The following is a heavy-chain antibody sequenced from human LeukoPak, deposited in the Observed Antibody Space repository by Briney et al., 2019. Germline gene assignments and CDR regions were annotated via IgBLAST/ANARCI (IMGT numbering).Heavy chain of an antibody. CDR1: GYTFTSYG. CDR2: ISAYNGNT. D-gene: IGHD6-13*01. J-gene: IGHJ3*02. CDR3: ARRAYSSSWSDAFDI. Sequence: EASVKVSCKASGYTFTSYGISWVRQAPGQGLEWMGWISAYNGNTNYAQKLQGRVTMTTDTSTSTAYMELRSLRSDDTAVYYCARRAYSSSWSDAFDIWGKGTMVTVSS. V-gene: IGHV1-18*01.